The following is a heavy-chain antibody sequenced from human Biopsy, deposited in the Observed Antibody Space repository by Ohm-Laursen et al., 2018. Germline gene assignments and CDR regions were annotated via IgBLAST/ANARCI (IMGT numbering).Heavy chain of an antibody. CDR2: IKSKFDGETT. D-gene: IGHD3-16*01. CDR1: GFTFGDAW. CDR3: STGGGDFYYNGMDV. J-gene: IGHJ6*02. V-gene: IGHV3-15*01. Sequence: SLRLPCAASGFTFGDAWMSWIRQAPGKGLEWVGRIKSKFDGETTDYAAPVKGRFIISRDDSKSTLFLQMNSLKVEDTGVYFCSTGGGDFYYNGMDVWGQGTTVTVSS.